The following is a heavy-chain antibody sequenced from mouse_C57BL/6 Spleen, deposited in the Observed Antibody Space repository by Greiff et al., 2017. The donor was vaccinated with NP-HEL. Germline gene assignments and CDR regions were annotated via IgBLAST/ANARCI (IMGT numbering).Heavy chain of an antibody. CDR3: TRGGYYGYAQAWFAY. D-gene: IGHD2-2*01. Sequence: EVKLMESGDGLVKPGGSLKLSCAASGFTFSSYAMSWVRQTPEKRLEWVAYISSGGDYINYADTVKGRFTLSRDNARNTLYLQMSSLKSEDTARYYCTRGGYYGYAQAWFAYWGQGTLVTVSA. J-gene: IGHJ3*01. CDR1: GFTFSSYA. V-gene: IGHV5-9-1*02. CDR2: ISSGGDYI.